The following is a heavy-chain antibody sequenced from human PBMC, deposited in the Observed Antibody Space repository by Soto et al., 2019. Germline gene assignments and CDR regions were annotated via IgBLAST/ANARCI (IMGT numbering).Heavy chain of an antibody. Sequence: GESLKISCAASGFTFSSYAMSWVRQAPGKGLEWVSAISGSGGSTYYADSVKGRFTISRDNSKNTQYLQMNSLRAEDTAVYYCANSRGAARLADAFDIWGQGTMVTVSS. CDR2: ISGSGGST. J-gene: IGHJ3*02. D-gene: IGHD6-6*01. V-gene: IGHV3-23*01. CDR3: ANSRGAARLADAFDI. CDR1: GFTFSSYA.